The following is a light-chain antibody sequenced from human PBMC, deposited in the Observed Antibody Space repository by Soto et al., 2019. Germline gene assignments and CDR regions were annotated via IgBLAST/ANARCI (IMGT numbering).Light chain of an antibody. CDR2: DAS. CDR1: QSSSSW. Sequence: DIQMTQSPSTLSAYVGDRVAFTCRASQSSSSWLAWYQQKPGKAPKLLIYDASSLESVVPSRFSGSGSGTEFTLTISSLQPDDFATYYCQQYNKFGQGTKV. V-gene: IGKV1-5*01. CDR3: QQYNK. J-gene: IGKJ1*01.